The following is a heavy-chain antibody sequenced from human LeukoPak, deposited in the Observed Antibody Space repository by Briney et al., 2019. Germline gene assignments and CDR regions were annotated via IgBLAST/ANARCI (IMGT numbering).Heavy chain of an antibody. Sequence: PGGSLRLSCAASGFTFSSYWMSWVRQAPGKGLEWVATIKQDGSEKYYVDSVKGRFTISRDNAKNSLYLQMNSLRAEDTAVYYCARDLKWELLWGVFDYWGQGTLVTVSS. CDR1: GFTFSSYW. J-gene: IGHJ4*02. CDR3: ARDLKWELLWGVFDY. D-gene: IGHD1-26*01. CDR2: IKQDGSEK. V-gene: IGHV3-7*01.